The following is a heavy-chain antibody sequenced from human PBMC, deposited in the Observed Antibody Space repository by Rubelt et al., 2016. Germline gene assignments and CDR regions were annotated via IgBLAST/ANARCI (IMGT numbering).Heavy chain of an antibody. CDR2: TYYSGST. Sequence: TCTVSGGSISSSSYYWGWIRQPPGKDLEWIGSTYYSGSTYYNPSLKSRVTISVDTSKNQFSLKLSSVTAADTAVYYCARSPGRVGPDYWGQGTLVTVSS. D-gene: IGHD3-10*01. CDR3: ARSPGRVGPDY. J-gene: IGHJ4*02. V-gene: IGHV4-39*07. CDR1: GGSISSSSYY.